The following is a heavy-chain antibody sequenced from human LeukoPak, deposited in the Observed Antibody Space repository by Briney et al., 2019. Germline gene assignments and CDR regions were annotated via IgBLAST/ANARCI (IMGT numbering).Heavy chain of an antibody. CDR2: TSYDGSNK. J-gene: IGHJ6*02. CDR1: GFSFTDFS. D-gene: IGHD6-6*01. Sequence: GGSLRLSCAASGFSFTDFSMHWVRQAPGKGLEWVAVTSYDGSNKYYADSVKGRFTISRDDSKNTLYLQMNSLRAEDTAVYYCAKDVAARMPYYYGMDVWGQGTTVTVSS. CDR3: AKDVAARMPYYYGMDV. V-gene: IGHV3-30*04.